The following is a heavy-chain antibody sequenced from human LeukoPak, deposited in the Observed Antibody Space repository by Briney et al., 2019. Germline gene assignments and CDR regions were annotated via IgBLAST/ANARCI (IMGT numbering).Heavy chain of an antibody. D-gene: IGHD5-12*01. Sequence: PGGSLRLSCTASGFSFSDYYMNWIRRAQGKGLEWLSYISSSGNTRHRADSVKGRFTISRDNAKNSLYLQMDSLRPEDTAVYYCARAPYSGYEDNWGQGTLVTVSS. CDR1: GFSFSDYY. CDR2: ISSSGNTR. V-gene: IGHV3-11*01. CDR3: ARAPYSGYEDN. J-gene: IGHJ4*02.